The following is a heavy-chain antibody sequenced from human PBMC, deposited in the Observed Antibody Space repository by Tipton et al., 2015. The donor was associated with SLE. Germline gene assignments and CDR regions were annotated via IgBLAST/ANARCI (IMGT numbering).Heavy chain of an antibody. Sequence: TLSLTCTVSGCSISTSNNYWDWIRPPPRKGLEWIATVYNSGRTYYNPSLKSRVSILVDTSKNHFSLILTSVTAADTAVYYCAADSSTWLRFDFWGQGTLVPVSS. CDR3: AADSSTWLRFDF. D-gene: IGHD2-2*01. CDR1: GCSISTSNNY. V-gene: IGHV4-39*07. J-gene: IGHJ4*02. CDR2: VYNSGRT.